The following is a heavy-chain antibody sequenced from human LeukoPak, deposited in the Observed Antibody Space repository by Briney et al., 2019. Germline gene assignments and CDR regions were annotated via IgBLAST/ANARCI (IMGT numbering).Heavy chain of an antibody. V-gene: IGHV3-11*01. Sequence: GGSLRLSCAASRFTFSDYYLSWIRQAPWKGLEWVSYISSSGSTINYADSVKGRFTISRDNAKNSLYLQMNSLRAEDTAVYYCARDQRHGSNNFDYWGQGTLVTVSS. J-gene: IGHJ4*02. CDR1: RFTFSDYY. D-gene: IGHD3-10*01. CDR2: ISSSGSTI. CDR3: ARDQRHGSNNFDY.